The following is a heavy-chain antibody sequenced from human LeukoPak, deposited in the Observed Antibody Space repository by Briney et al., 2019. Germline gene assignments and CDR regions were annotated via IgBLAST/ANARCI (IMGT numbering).Heavy chain of an antibody. J-gene: IGHJ4*02. CDR2: IKQDGSQE. CDR1: GFTFSGYW. CDR3: ARDPGDDCWGGFDC. Sequence: GGSLRLSCTASGFTFSGYWMTWVRQAPGKGLEWVANIKQDGSQEEYVDSAKGRFTISRDNAMDLLHLQMNSLRAEDTAIYYCARDPGDDCWGGFDCWGQGTLVTVSS. V-gene: IGHV3-7*05. D-gene: IGHD3-16*01.